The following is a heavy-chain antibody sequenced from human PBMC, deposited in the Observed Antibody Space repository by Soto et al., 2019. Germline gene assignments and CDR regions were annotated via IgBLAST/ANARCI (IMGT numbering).Heavy chain of an antibody. Sequence: ASVKVSCKASGGTFSSYTISWVRQAPGQGLEWMGRIIPILGIANYTQKFQGRVTITADKSTSTAYMELSSLRSEDTAVYYCARSWYDDLAFNYGMDVWGQGTTVTVSS. CDR3: ARSWYDDLAFNYGMDV. CDR2: IIPILGIA. D-gene: IGHD6-13*01. CDR1: GGTFSSYT. J-gene: IGHJ6*02. V-gene: IGHV1-69*02.